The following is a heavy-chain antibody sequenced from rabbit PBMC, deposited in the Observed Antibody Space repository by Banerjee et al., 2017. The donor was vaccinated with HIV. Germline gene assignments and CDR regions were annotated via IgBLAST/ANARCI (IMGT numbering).Heavy chain of an antibody. V-gene: IGHV1S40*01. CDR3: AREAAGDGEYNVNV. D-gene: IGHD2-1*01. Sequence: QSLEESGGGLVHAGASLTLTGIASGFPFGRSYYMCWVGQAPGKGREWIGCIYTGSSGSTYYANWAKGRFSISKPPPPTVTLQTTTPPSPDNATYSCAREAAGDGEYNVNVRDQGTRDTVS. CDR1: GFPFGRSYY. J-gene: IGHJ3*01. CDR2: IYTGSSGST.